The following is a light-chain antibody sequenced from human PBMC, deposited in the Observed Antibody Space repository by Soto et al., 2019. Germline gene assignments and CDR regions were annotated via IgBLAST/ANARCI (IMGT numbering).Light chain of an antibody. CDR1: QSVSSN. Sequence: EIVLTQSPGTLSLSPGERATLSCRASQSVSSNFLAWYQEKLGQAPRLLIYGASKRATGIPDRFSGSGSGTEFTLIISSLQSEDFAVYYCQQYNEWPETFGHGTKVDIK. CDR3: QQYNEWPET. J-gene: IGKJ1*01. V-gene: IGKV3D-15*01. CDR2: GAS.